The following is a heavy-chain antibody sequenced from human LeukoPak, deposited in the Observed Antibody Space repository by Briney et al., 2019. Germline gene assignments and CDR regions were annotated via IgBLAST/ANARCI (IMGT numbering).Heavy chain of an antibody. D-gene: IGHD3-10*01. J-gene: IGHJ6*03. CDR3: ARGDYGSGSIYYYYYMDV. CDR1: GFTFSSDW. CDR2: IKQDGSEK. V-gene: IGHV3-7*01. Sequence: GGSLRLSCAASGFTFSSDWMSWVRQAPGKGLEWVANIKQDGSEKYYVDSVKGRFTISRDNAKNSLYLQMNSLRAEDTAVYFCARGDYGSGSIYYYYYMDVWGKGTTVTVSS.